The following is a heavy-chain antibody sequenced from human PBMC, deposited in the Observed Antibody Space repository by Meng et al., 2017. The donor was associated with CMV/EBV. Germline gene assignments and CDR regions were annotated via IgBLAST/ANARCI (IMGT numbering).Heavy chain of an antibody. CDR3: ASVTRIGCWYFDL. J-gene: IGHJ2*01. CDR2: ILPTFVTA. Sequence: QGRLVKSGPEVKKPAPPVKVSCKLSVGSFSSFAISWVRQAPEQGLAGMGGILPTFVTANNAQKFQARVTITADESTSTAYMELSSRRSEDTAVYYWASVTRIGCWYFDLWGRGTLVTVSS. CDR1: VGSFSSFA. D-gene: IGHD4-11*01. V-gene: IGHV1-69*12.